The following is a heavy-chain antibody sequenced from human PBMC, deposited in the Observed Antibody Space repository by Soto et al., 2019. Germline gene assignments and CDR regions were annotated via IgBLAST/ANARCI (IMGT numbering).Heavy chain of an antibody. Sequence: SETLSLTCAVYGGSFSGYYWSWIRQPPGKGLEWIGEINHSGSTNYNPSLKSRVTISVDTSKNQFSLKLSSVTAADTAVYYCARGHNYDYIWGSYRYYGYFDYWGQGTLVTVSS. CDR2: INHSGST. D-gene: IGHD3-16*02. J-gene: IGHJ4*02. CDR3: ARGHNYDYIWGSYRYYGYFDY. CDR1: GGSFSGYY. V-gene: IGHV4-34*01.